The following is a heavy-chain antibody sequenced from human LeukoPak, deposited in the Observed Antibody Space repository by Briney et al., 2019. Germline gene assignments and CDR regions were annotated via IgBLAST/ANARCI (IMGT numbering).Heavy chain of an antibody. J-gene: IGHJ4*02. V-gene: IGHV3-74*01. CDR3: ARGATYAYYQDY. CDR1: GFTFSSHW. Sequence: GGSLRLSCADSGFTFSSHWMHWVRQAPGKGLVWVSRIKYDASSTSYADSVKGRFTISRDNAKNTLYLQMNSLRAEDTAEYYCARGATYAYYQDYWGQGTLVTVSS. CDR2: IKYDASST. D-gene: IGHD1-26*01.